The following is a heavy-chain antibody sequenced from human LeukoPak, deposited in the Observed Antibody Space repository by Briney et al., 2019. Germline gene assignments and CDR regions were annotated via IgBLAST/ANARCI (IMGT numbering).Heavy chain of an antibody. J-gene: IGHJ4*02. Sequence: GRSLRLSCAASGLTFSSYSMQWVRHAPGKGLEWVALISYNGRNKYYADSVKGRFTISRDNSKNTLYLQMNSLRGEDTAVYYCAREAEALDYWGQGTLVTVSS. D-gene: IGHD6-25*01. CDR2: ISYNGRNK. V-gene: IGHV3-30*04. CDR1: GLTFSSYS. CDR3: AREAEALDY.